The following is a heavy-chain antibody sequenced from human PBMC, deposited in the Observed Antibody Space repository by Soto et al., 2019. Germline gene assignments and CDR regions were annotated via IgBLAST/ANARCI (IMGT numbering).Heavy chain of an antibody. D-gene: IGHD3-22*01. Sequence: SETLSLTCTVSGGSISSGGYYWSWIRQHPGKGLEWIGYIFYSGTTYYNPSLKSRVTISVDTSKSQFSLKLSSVTAADTAVYYCAREEGYDSSGPFGYWGQGTLVTVSS. CDR2: IFYSGTT. CDR3: AREEGYDSSGPFGY. V-gene: IGHV4-31*03. J-gene: IGHJ4*02. CDR1: GGSISSGGYY.